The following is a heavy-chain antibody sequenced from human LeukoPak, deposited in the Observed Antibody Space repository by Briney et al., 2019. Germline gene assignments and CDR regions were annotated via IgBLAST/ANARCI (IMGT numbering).Heavy chain of an antibody. Sequence: GGSLRLSCAASGFTVSSNYMSWVRQAPGKGLEWVSVIYSGGSTYYADSVKGRFTISRDNSKNTLYLQMNSLRAEDTAVYYCAREFSGSYPYFDYWGQGTLVTVSS. CDR2: IYSGGST. V-gene: IGHV3-66*01. CDR3: AREFSGSYPYFDY. CDR1: GFTVSSNY. J-gene: IGHJ4*02. D-gene: IGHD1-26*01.